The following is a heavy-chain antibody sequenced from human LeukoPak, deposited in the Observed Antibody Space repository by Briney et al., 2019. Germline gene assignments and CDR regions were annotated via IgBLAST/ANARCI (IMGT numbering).Heavy chain of an antibody. CDR1: GLTVSSSY. D-gene: IGHD6-6*01. CDR2: IYSGGTI. Sequence: GGSLRLSCAASGLTVSSSYMTWVRQAPGKGLEWVSLIYSGGTIYYADSVKGRFTISRDNSKNTVYLQMNSLRAEDTAVYYCARGQYSSSSVYYYYYYMDVWGKGTTVTVSS. V-gene: IGHV3-53*01. J-gene: IGHJ6*03. CDR3: ARGQYSSSSVYYYYYYMDV.